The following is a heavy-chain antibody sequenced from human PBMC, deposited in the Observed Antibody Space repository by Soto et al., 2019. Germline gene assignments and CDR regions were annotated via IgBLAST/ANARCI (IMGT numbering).Heavy chain of an antibody. CDR1: GYTLTELS. J-gene: IGHJ6*02. Sequence: ASVKVSWKASGYTLTELSMHWVRQAPGKGLEWMGGFDPDDGETIYAQKFQGRVTMTTDTSTNTAYMELRSLRSDDTAVYYCARWSGSSAVYYYHYGMAVWGQGTTVTVSS. V-gene: IGHV1-24*01. CDR3: ARWSGSSAVYYYHYGMAV. CDR2: FDPDDGET. D-gene: IGHD6-6*01.